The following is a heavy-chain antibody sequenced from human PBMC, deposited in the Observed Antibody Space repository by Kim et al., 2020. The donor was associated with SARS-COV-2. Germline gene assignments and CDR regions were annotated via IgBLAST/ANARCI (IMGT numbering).Heavy chain of an antibody. V-gene: IGHV3-74*01. D-gene: IGHD6-19*01. Sequence: YADSVKGRFTISRDTAKNTLYLQMNSLRAEDTAVYYCSRRAYSSGWWYFDYWGQGTLVTVSS. J-gene: IGHJ4*02. CDR3: SRRAYSSGWWYFDY.